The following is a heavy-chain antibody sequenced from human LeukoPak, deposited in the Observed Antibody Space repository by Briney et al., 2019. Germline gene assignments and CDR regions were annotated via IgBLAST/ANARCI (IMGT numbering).Heavy chain of an antibody. J-gene: IGHJ6*03. CDR3: ARLIVGALGGYYYYYIDV. Sequence: GGSLRLSCAASGFTFSSYWMSWVRQAPGKGLEWVANIKQDGSEKYYVDSVKGRFTISRDNAKNSLYLQMNSLRAEDTAVYYCARLIVGALGGYYYYYIDVWGKGTTVTVSS. CDR1: GFTFSSYW. V-gene: IGHV3-7*01. CDR2: IKQDGSEK. D-gene: IGHD1-26*01.